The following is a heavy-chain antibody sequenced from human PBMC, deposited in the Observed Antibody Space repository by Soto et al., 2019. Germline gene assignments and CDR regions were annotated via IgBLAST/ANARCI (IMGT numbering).Heavy chain of an antibody. Sequence: EVQLVESGGGLVQPGGSLRLSCAASGFTFSSYSMNWVRQAPGKGLEWVSYXXXXXXXXXYADXVKGRFTISRXNAKXXXXXXXXXXXXXXXXXXXXXXXXXXGYWGQGTLVTVSS. CDR1: GFTFSSYS. CDR2: XXXXXXXX. CDR3: XXXXXXGY. V-gene: IGHV3-48*01. J-gene: IGHJ4*02.